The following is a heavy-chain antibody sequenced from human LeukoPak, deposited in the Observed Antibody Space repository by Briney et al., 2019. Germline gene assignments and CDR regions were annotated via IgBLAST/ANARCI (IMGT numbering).Heavy chain of an antibody. CDR2: ISRDRNTI. J-gene: IGHJ4*02. CDR1: GFTLSTYD. V-gene: IGHV3-48*01. Sequence: GGSLRPSCAASGFTLSTYDMNWVRQAPGKGLEWVSYISRDRNTIYYANSVKGRFTLSRDNGKNSLYLQMDSLRVEDTAIYYCVRRFDCWGQGTLVTVSS. CDR3: VRRFDC.